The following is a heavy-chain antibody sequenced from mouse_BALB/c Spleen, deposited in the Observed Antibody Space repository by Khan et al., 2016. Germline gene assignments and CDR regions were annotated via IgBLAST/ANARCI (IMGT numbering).Heavy chain of an antibody. D-gene: IGHD1-3*01. CDR3: ARSSGYYFDY. CDR1: GYAFSSYW. J-gene: IGHJ2*01. Sequence: QVQLQQPGAELVRPGSSVKISCKASGYAFSSYWMNWVKQRPGQGLEWIGQIYPGDGDTNYNGKFKGKATLTADKSSSTAYMQLSSLTSEDSAVYFCARSSGYYFDYWGQGTTLTVSS. V-gene: IGHV1-80*01. CDR2: IYPGDGDT.